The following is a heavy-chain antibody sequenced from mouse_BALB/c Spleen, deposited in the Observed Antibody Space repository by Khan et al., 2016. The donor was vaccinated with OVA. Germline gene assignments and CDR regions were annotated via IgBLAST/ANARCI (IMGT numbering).Heavy chain of an antibody. Sequence: EVKLEESGPGLVKPSQSLSLTCTVTGYSITSDYAWNWIRQFPGNRLEWMGYITYSGRTSYTPSLKSRISITRDTSNNQFFLQLNYVTIDDTATDDCSEGRDYWGQGTLVTVSA. V-gene: IGHV3-2*02. CDR3: SEGRDY. J-gene: IGHJ3*01. CDR1: GYSITSDYA. CDR2: ITYSGRT. D-gene: IGHD3-3*01.